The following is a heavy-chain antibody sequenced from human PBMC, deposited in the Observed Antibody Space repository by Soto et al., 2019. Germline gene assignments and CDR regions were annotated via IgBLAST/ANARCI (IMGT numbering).Heavy chain of an antibody. V-gene: IGHV3-23*01. D-gene: IGHD3-22*01. Sequence: GGSLRLSCAASGFTFSSYAMSWVRQAPGKGLEWVSAISGSGGSTYYADSVKGRFTISRDNSKNTLYLQMNSLRAEDTAVYYCAKDRGGYYDSSGYYLYYYYGMDVWGQGTTVTVSS. CDR3: AKDRGGYYDSSGYYLYYYYGMDV. CDR1: GFTFSSYA. J-gene: IGHJ6*02. CDR2: ISGSGGST.